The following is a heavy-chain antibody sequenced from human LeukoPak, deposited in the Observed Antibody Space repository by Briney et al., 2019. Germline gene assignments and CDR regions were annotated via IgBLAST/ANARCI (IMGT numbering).Heavy chain of an antibody. D-gene: IGHD3-10*01. J-gene: IGHJ4*02. V-gene: IGHV1-2*02. CDR3: ARVVVRGVIYSEFDY. CDR2: INPNSGGT. CDR1: GYTFISYS. Sequence: ASVKVSCKASGYTFISYSMNWVRQAPGQGLEWMGWINPNSGGTNYAQKFQGRVTMTRDTSISTAYMELSRLRSDDTAVYYCARVVVRGVIYSEFDYWGQGTLVTVSS.